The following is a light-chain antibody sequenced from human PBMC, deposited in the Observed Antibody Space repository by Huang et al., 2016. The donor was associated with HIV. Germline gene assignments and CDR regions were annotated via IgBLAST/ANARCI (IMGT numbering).Light chain of an antibody. J-gene: IGKJ1*01. CDR2: AAS. CDR1: QSVSNN. V-gene: IGKV3-15*01. CDR3: QQYNNWPAWT. Sequence: EIVMTQSPATLSVSPGDRATLSCRASQSVSNNLAWYQQKPGQAPRLLIYAASTRATGIPARLSGSGSGTEFTLTISSLQSEAFAVYYCQQYNNWPAWTFGQGTKVEIK.